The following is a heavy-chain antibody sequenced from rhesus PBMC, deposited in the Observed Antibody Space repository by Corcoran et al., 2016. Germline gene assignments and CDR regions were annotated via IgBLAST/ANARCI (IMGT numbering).Heavy chain of an antibody. D-gene: IGHD6-13*01. J-gene: IGHJ4*01. V-gene: IGHV3-11*01. CDR1: GFTVSSYW. CDR3: TRVGGIGRFDY. Sequence: EVQLAESGGGLVQPGGSLRLSCAASGFTVSSYWMSWVRQAPGKGLEWLSGIYGSTMYYGDAVKGRFTVSRDNAKNSLYLQMNSLRAEDTAVYYCTRVGGIGRFDYWGQGVLVTVSS. CDR2: IYGSTM.